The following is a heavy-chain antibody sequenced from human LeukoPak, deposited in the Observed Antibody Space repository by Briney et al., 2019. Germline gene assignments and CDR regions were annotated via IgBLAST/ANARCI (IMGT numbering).Heavy chain of an antibody. D-gene: IGHD2-15*01. CDR1: GYTFSRYE. CDR2: MNPNTGNT. J-gene: IGHJ5*02. Sequence: ASVMVSCKASGYTFSRYEIHWVRQDTGQGLEWVGPMNPNTGNTAYAEKFQGRVTMTRDTSIDTAYMELSSLRSEDTAIYYCARGHRFRGNCRGVTCWVWFDPWGQGTLVTVSS. V-gene: IGHV1-8*01. CDR3: ARGHRFRGNCRGVTCWVWFDP.